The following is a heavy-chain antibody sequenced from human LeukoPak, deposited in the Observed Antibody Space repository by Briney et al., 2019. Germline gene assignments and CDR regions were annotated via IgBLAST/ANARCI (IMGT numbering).Heavy chain of an antibody. J-gene: IGHJ4*02. D-gene: IGHD3-3*01. CDR2: ISGSGGST. Sequence: GGSPRLSCAASGFTFSSYAMSWVRQAPGKGLEWVSAISGSGGSTYYADSVKGRFTISRDNSKNTLYLQMNSLRAEDTAVYYCAKAPFGVVIMYFDYWGQGTLVTVSS. CDR3: AKAPFGVVIMYFDY. CDR1: GFTFSSYA. V-gene: IGHV3-23*01.